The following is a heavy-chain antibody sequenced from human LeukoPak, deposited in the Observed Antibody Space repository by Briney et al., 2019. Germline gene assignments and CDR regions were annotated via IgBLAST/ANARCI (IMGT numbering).Heavy chain of an antibody. CDR1: GGSISSGSYY. CDR2: IYTSGST. Sequence: PSETLSLTCTVSGGSISSGSYYWSWIRQPAGKGLEWIGRIYTSGSTNYNPSLKSRVTISVDTSKNQFSLKLSSVTAADTAVYYCARVRPHLIVGANSYSWCQGTLVTVSS. V-gene: IGHV4-61*02. CDR3: ARVRPHLIVGANSYS. D-gene: IGHD1-26*01. J-gene: IGHJ5*02.